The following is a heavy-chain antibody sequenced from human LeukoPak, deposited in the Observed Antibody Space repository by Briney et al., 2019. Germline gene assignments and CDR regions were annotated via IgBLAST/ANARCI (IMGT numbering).Heavy chain of an antibody. Sequence: SETLSLTCSVSGGSISSYYWSWIRQPPEKGLEWIGYIHYSGSTSYNPSLKSRVTMSVDTSKNQFSLKLSSVTAADTAVYYCARDGLLDAFDIWGQGTMVTVSS. CDR3: ARDGLLDAFDI. CDR2: IHYSGST. J-gene: IGHJ3*02. CDR1: GGSISSYY. V-gene: IGHV4-59*12.